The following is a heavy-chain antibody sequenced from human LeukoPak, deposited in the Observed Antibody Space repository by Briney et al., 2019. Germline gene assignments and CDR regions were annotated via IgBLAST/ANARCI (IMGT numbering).Heavy chain of an antibody. CDR3: ARRLKSASQYMDV. CDR2: INHSGKT. J-gene: IGHJ6*03. Sequence: PSETLSLTCAVYGGSFSDYYWSWIRQPPGKGLEWVGEINHSGKTNYNPSLKSRVSISVDTSKNQFSLKLSSATAADTAIYYCARRLKSASQYMDVWGKGTTVTISS. CDR1: GGSFSDYY. V-gene: IGHV4-34*01.